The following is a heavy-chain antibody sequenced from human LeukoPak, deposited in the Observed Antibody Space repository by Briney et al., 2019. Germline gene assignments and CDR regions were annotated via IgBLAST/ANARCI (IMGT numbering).Heavy chain of an antibody. CDR3: ARIVLTPPYGMDV. Sequence: GSLRLSCVASRFTFGSYSMTRVRRAPGTGLEWVSSISFGGGHIFYTDSVKGRFTIFRDDSKNSLYLEMNSLRAEDTAVYFCARIVLTPPYGMDVWGQGTTVTVSS. J-gene: IGHJ6*02. V-gene: IGHV3-21*01. D-gene: IGHD2/OR15-2a*01. CDR1: RFTFGSYS. CDR2: ISFGGGHI.